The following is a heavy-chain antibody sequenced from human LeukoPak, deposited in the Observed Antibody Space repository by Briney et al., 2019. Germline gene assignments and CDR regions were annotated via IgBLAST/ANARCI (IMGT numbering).Heavy chain of an antibody. CDR3: ARGLGELGAFDI. V-gene: IGHV1-69*04. D-gene: IGHD3-16*01. CDR1: GGTFSSYA. J-gene: IGHJ3*02. CDR2: IIPILGIA. Sequence: ASVKVSCKASGGTFSSYAISWVRQAPGQGLEWMGRIIPILGIANYAQKFQGRVTITADKSTSTAYMELSSLRSEDTAVYYCARGLGELGAFDIWGQGTMVTVSS.